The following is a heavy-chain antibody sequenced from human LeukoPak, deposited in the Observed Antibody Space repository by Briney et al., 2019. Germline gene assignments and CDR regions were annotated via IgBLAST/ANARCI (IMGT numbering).Heavy chain of an antibody. CDR3: ASGYNYGYLFDY. D-gene: IGHD5-18*01. J-gene: IGHJ4*02. V-gene: IGHV3-7*01. CDR1: GFTFSNYW. CDR2: IKQDGNDK. Sequence: TGGSLRLSCAASGFTFSNYWMSWVRQAPGKGLEWVANIKQDGNDKYYVDSVKGRFTISRDNAKNSLYLQMNSLRAEDTAVYYCASGYNYGYLFDYWGQGTLVTVSS.